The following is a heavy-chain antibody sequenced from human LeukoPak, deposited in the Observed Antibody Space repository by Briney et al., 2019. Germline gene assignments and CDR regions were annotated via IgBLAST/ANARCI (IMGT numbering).Heavy chain of an antibody. D-gene: IGHD3-22*01. V-gene: IGHV3-23*01. CDR1: GFTFDDYA. Sequence: PGGSLRLSCAASGFTFDDYAMHWVRQAPGKGLEWVSGISGSGGSTYYADSVKGRFTISRDNSKNTLYLQMNSLRAEDTAVYYCAKGEDYYDSSGPDYWGQGTLVTVSS. CDR2: ISGSGGST. J-gene: IGHJ4*02. CDR3: AKGEDYYDSSGPDY.